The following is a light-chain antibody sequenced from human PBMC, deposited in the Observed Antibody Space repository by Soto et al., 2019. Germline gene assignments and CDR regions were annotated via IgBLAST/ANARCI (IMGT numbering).Light chain of an antibody. Sequence: RVWIEYPATLSLSRGERATLSCRASQSVGSFLAWYQQKPGQAPRLLIYDTSIRATGIPARFSGSGSGTDFTLTISCVDPADFAVYSCQHRKSLLTSFTFGQGTRLEIK. CDR1: QSVGSF. J-gene: IGKJ5*01. CDR3: QHRKSLLTSFT. CDR2: DTS. V-gene: IGKV3-11*01.